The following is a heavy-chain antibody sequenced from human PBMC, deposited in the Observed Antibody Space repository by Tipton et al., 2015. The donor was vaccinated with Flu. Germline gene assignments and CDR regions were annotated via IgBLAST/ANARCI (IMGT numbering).Heavy chain of an antibody. CDR3: ARYGSGYNY. J-gene: IGHJ4*02. Sequence: QSGAEVKKPGTSVKVSCKASGFTFTSFAMQWVRQARGQRLEWIGWIVVGSGNTNYAQKLQGRVTMTTDTSTSTAYMELRSLRSDDTAVYYCARYGSGYNYWGQGTLVTVSS. CDR2: IVVGSGNT. CDR1: GFTFTSFA. V-gene: IGHV1-58*02. D-gene: IGHD3-22*01.